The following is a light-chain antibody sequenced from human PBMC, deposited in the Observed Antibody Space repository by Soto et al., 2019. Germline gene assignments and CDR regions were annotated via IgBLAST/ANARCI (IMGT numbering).Light chain of an antibody. Sequence: DIQMTQSPPSLSASVGDRVTITCRASQTVGSFLNWYQQRPGRAPNLLIYAASNLPTGVPSRFSGSGSGTDFTLTINSLQPEDFGTYYCQQSYSIRSWTFGQGTKVDLK. CDR3: QQSYSIRSWT. CDR1: QTVGSF. CDR2: AAS. J-gene: IGKJ1*01. V-gene: IGKV1-39*01.